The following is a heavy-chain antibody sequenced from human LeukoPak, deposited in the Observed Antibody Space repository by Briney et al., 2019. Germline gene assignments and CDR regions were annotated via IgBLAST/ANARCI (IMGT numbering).Heavy chain of an antibody. CDR1: GFTFSSYS. V-gene: IGHV3-21*01. CDR2: ISSSSSYI. Sequence: KPGGSLRLSCAASGFTFSSYSMNWVRQAPGKGLEWVSSISSSSSYIYYADSVKGRFTISRDNAKNSLYLQMNSLRAEDTAVYYCARMSARDGYNYGIDYWGQGTLVTVSS. J-gene: IGHJ4*02. CDR3: ARMSARDGYNYGIDY. D-gene: IGHD5-24*01.